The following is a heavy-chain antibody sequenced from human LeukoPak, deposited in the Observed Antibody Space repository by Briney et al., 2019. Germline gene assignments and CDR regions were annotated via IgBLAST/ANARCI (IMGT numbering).Heavy chain of an antibody. V-gene: IGHV4-59*11. CDR1: GGSISSHY. CDR3: ARDLGPISSARRVDAFDI. CDR2: IYYSGST. J-gene: IGHJ3*02. Sequence: SETLSLTCTVSGGSISSHYWSWIRQPPGKGLEWIGYIYYSGSTNYNPSLKSRVTISVDTSKNQFSLKLSSVTAADTAIYYCARDLGPISSARRVDAFDIWGQGTMVTVSS. D-gene: IGHD6-6*01.